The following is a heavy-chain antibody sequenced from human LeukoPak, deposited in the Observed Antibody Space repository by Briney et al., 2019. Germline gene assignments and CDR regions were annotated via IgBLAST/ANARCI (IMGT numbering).Heavy chain of an antibody. CDR1: GFTFSSYA. Sequence: GGSLRLSCAASGFTFSSYAMHWVRQAPGKGLEWVVVISYDGSNKYYADSVKGRFTISRDNSKNTLYLQMNSLRAEDTAVYYCAREGPLRYFDCPDYWGQGTLVTVSS. V-gene: IGHV3-30-3*01. D-gene: IGHD3-9*01. CDR2: ISYDGSNK. CDR3: AREGPLRYFDCPDY. J-gene: IGHJ4*02.